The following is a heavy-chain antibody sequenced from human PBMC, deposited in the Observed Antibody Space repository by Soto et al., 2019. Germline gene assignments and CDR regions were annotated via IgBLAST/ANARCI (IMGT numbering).Heavy chain of an antibody. D-gene: IGHD3-3*01. CDR2: IIPILGIA. Sequence: ASVKVSCKASGGTFSSYTISWVRQAPGQGLEWMGRIIPILGIANYAQKFQGRVTITADKSTSTAYMELSSLRSEDTAVYYCARDQGITTCGVYSMYYYGMDVWG. J-gene: IGHJ6*02. CDR1: GGTFSSYT. CDR3: ARDQGITTCGVYSMYYYGMDV. V-gene: IGHV1-69*04.